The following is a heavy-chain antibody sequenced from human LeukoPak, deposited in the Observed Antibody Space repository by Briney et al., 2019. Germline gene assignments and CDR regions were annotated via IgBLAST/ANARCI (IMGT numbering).Heavy chain of an antibody. Sequence: GASVKVSCKVSGYTLTELSMHWVRQAPGKGLAWMGGFDPEDGETIYAQKFQGRGTMTDDTSTDTAYMELSSLRSEDTAVYYCATDARIAAAGTGLDYWGQGTLVTVSS. CDR2: FDPEDGET. D-gene: IGHD6-13*01. J-gene: IGHJ4*02. V-gene: IGHV1-24*01. CDR1: GYTLTELS. CDR3: ATDARIAAAGTGLDY.